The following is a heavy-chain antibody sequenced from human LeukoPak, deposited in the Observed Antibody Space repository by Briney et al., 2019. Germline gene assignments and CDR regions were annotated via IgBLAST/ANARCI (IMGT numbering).Heavy chain of an antibody. V-gene: IGHV3-23*01. CDR2: ISGSGGST. J-gene: IGHJ3*02. CDR3: AKDLYQAFGGSGSYYNGGHAFDI. CDR1: GFTFSSYA. D-gene: IGHD3-10*01. Sequence: PGGSLRLSCAASGFTFSSYAMSWVRQAPGKGLEWVSAISGSGGSTYYADSVKGRFTISRDNSKSTLYLQMNSLRAEDTAVYYCAKDLYQAFGGSGSYYNGGHAFDIWGQGTMVTVSS.